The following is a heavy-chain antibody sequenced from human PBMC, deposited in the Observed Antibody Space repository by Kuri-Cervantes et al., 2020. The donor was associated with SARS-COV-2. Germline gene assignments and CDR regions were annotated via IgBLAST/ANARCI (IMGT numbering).Heavy chain of an antibody. CDR1: GDSISSTRYY. V-gene: IGHV4-39*01. CDR2: IYYSGST. J-gene: IGHJ5*02. CDR3: ARGRSVFDP. Sequence: SETLSLTCTVSGDSISSTRYYWGWIRQPPGKGLEWIGNIYYSGSTYYNPSLKSRVTISVDTSKNQFSLKLSSVTAADTAVYYCARGRSVFDPWGQGTLVTVSS.